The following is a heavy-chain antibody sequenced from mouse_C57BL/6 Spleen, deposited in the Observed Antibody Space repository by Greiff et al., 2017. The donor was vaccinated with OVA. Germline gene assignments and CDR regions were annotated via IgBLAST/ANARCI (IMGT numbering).Heavy chain of an antibody. CDR2: ISYDGSN. V-gene: IGHV3-6*01. Sequence: EVKLMESGPGLVKPSQSLSLTCSVTGYSITSGYYWNWIRQFPGNKLEWMGYISYDGSNNYNPSLKNRISITRDTSKNQFFLKLNSVTTEDTATYYCARSDDYGFAYWGQGTLVTVSA. D-gene: IGHD2-4*01. CDR1: GYSITSGYY. CDR3: ARSDDYGFAY. J-gene: IGHJ3*01.